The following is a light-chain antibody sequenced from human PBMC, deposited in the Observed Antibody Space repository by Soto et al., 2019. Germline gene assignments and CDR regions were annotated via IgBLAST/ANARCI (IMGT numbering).Light chain of an antibody. CDR2: KAS. Sequence: DIQMTQSPSTLSASVGDRVTITCRASQSISNWLAWYQQKAGKAPKLLIYKASSLESGVPSRFSGSGSGTEFTLTIRSLQPDDSATYYCQQYNSYPYTFGQGTKVDIK. V-gene: IGKV1-5*03. CDR1: QSISNW. J-gene: IGKJ2*01. CDR3: QQYNSYPYT.